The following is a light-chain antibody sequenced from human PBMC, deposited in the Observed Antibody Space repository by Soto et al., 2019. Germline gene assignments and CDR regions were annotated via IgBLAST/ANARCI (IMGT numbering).Light chain of an antibody. CDR2: DAS. CDR3: LQDYGDSWT. J-gene: IGKJ1*01. CDR1: RDVGSD. V-gene: IGKV1-6*01. Sequence: TQMTQSPLSLSASVGEKIIITCRASRDVGSDVSWYQQKPGQAPKLVIYDASNLYPGVPSRFSGSISGTDFTLTISSLQPEELASYYCLQDYGDSWTFGQGPKVEIE.